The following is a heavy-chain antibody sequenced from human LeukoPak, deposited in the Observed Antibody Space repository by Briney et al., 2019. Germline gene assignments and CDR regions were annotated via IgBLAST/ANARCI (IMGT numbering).Heavy chain of an antibody. CDR1: GFTFSSYA. Sequence: GGSLRLSWAASGFTFSSYAMSWVRQAPGKGLEWVSAISGSGGSTYYADSVKGRFTISRDNYKNTLYLQMNSLRAEDTAVYYCAKLNYYDSSGLKYFDYWGQGTLVTVSS. D-gene: IGHD3-22*01. CDR2: ISGSGGST. CDR3: AKLNYYDSSGLKYFDY. V-gene: IGHV3-23*01. J-gene: IGHJ4*02.